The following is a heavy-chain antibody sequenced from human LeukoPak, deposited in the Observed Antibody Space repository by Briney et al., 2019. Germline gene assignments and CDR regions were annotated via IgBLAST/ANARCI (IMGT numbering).Heavy chain of an antibody. CDR2: ISAYNGNT. CDR3: AGGITGGDY. D-gene: IGHD1-14*01. CDR1: GYTFTSYG. V-gene: IGHV1-18*01. J-gene: IGHJ4*02. Sequence: ASVKVSCKASGYTFTSYGISWVRQAPGQGLEWMGWISAYNGNTNYAQKLQGRVTMTRDTSISTAYMELSRLRSDDTALYYCAGGITGGDYWGQGTLVTVSS.